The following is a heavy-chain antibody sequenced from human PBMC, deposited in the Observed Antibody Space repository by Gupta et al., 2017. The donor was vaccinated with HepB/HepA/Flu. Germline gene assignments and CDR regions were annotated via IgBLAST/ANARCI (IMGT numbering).Heavy chain of an antibody. V-gene: IGHV3-30*18. D-gene: IGHD2-8*01. Sequence: QVQLVESGGGVVQPGRSLRLSCAASGFTFSSYGMHWVRQAPGKGLEWVAVISYDGSNKYYADSVKGRFTISRDNSKNTLYLQMNSLRAEDTAVYYCANWYRTNGVPEDWGQGTLVTVAS. CDR1: GFTFSSYG. CDR2: ISYDGSNK. CDR3: ANWYRTNGVPED. J-gene: IGHJ4*02.